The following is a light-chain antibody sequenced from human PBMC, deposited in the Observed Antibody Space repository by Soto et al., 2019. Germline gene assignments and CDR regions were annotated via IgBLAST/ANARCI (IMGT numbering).Light chain of an antibody. Sequence: QSALTQPASVSGSPGQSITISCTGTSSDVGSYNLVSWYQQHPGKAPKLMIYEGSKRPSGVSNRFSGSKSGNTASLTISGLQAEDEADYYCSSYTTNITPVVFGGGTQLTVL. J-gene: IGLJ2*01. CDR3: SSYTTNITPVV. V-gene: IGLV2-14*02. CDR2: EGS. CDR1: SSDVGSYNL.